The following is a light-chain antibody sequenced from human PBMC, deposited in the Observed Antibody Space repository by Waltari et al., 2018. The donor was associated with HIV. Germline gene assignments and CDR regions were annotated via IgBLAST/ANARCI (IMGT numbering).Light chain of an antibody. CDR3: QQYHSYPIT. CDR1: QGINNY. V-gene: IGKV1-16*01. Sequence: DIQMTQSPSSLSASVGDRVTITCRASQGINNYLVWFQQKPGKAPKSLIYAASSLQSGVPSTFSASGSGTDLTLTISSLQPEDFAIYYCQQYHSYPITFGQGTRLEIK. J-gene: IGKJ5*01. CDR2: AAS.